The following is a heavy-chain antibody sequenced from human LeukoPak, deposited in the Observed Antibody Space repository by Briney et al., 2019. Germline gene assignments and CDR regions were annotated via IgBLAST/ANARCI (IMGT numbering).Heavy chain of an antibody. CDR3: ATVRTYSSGWPPSYGMDV. CDR1: GYTLTELS. Sequence: ASVNVSCKVSGYTLTELSMHWVRRAPGKGLEWMGGFDPEDGETIYAQKFQGRVTMTEDTSTDTAYMELSSLRSEDTAVYYCATVRTYSSGWPPSYGMDVWGQGTTVTVSS. J-gene: IGHJ6*02. V-gene: IGHV1-24*01. CDR2: FDPEDGET. D-gene: IGHD6-19*01.